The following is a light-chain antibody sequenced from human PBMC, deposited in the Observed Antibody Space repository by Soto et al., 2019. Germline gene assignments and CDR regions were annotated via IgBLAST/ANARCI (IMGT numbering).Light chain of an antibody. V-gene: IGKV3-15*01. CDR1: QSVSSSN. Sequence: EIVLTQSPATLSSFPGDRVTLSCRASQSVSSSNLAWYQQKPGQAPRLLIYGASTRATGIPARFSGSGSGTEFTLTISSLQSEDFAVYYCQQYNNWPRTFGQGTKVDIK. CDR2: GAS. J-gene: IGKJ1*01. CDR3: QQYNNWPRT.